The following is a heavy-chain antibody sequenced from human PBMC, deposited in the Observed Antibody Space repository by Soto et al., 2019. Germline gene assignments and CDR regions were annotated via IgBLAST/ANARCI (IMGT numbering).Heavy chain of an antibody. D-gene: IGHD3-10*01. V-gene: IGHV4-31*03. CDR2: IYYSGST. CDR3: ARDYYYGSGSENWFDP. J-gene: IGHJ5*02. Sequence: PSETLSLTCTVSGGSISSGGYYWSWIRQHPGKGLEWIGYIYYSGSTYYNPSLKSRVTISVDTSKNQFSLKLSSVTAADTAVYYCARDYYYGSGSENWFDPWGQGTLVTAPQ. CDR1: GGSISSGGYY.